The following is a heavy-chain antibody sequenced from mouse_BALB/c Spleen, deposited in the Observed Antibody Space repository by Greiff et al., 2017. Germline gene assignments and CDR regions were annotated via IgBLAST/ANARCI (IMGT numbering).Heavy chain of an antibody. Sequence: QVQLKESGPGLVAPSQSLSITCTVSGFSLTSYDIRWIRQPPGKGLEWLGVIWTGGGTNYNSAFMSRLSISKDNSKSQVFLKMNSLQTDDTAIYYCVRVYYDYDSYYAMDYWGQGTSVTVSA. CDR2: IWTGGGT. D-gene: IGHD2-4*01. CDR1: GFSLTSYD. V-gene: IGHV2-9-2*01. CDR3: VRVYYDYDSYYAMDY. J-gene: IGHJ4*01.